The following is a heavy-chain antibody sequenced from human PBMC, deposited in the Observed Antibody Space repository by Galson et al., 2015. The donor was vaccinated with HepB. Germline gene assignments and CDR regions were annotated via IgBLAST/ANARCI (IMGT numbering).Heavy chain of an antibody. CDR3: ARAAQGDSYGYADFDY. CDR2: IIPIFGTA. CDR1: GGTFSSYA. V-gene: IGHV1-69*13. Sequence: SVKVSCKASGGTFSSYAISWVRQAPGQGLEWMGGIIPIFGTANYAQKFQGRVTITADESTSTAYMELSSLRSEDTAVYYCARAAQGDSYGYADFDYWGQGTLVTVSS. D-gene: IGHD5-18*01. J-gene: IGHJ4*02.